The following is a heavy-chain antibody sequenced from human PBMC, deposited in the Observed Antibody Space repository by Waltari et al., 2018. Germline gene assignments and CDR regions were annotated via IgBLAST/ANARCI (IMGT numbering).Heavy chain of an antibody. V-gene: IGHV1-46*01. J-gene: IGHJ4*02. D-gene: IGHD3-10*01. CDR3: ARDLPYSYGSGTYNPH. CDR1: GYTFTSYY. CDR2: INPTGGGT. Sequence: QVQLVQSGAEVKKPGASVKVSCKASGYTFTSYYIQWVRQSPGQGLGWMGMINPTGGGTSDAQKFRGRVTITKDTSTTTVYVELSSLRSEDTALYYCARDLPYSYGSGTYNPHWGQGSLVTVSS.